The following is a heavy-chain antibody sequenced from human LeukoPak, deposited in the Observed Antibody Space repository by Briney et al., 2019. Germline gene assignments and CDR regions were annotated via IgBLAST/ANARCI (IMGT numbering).Heavy chain of an antibody. V-gene: IGHV4-39*01. D-gene: IGHD1-20*01. CDR2: IYYSGST. J-gene: IGHJ4*02. Sequence: SETLSLTCTVPGGSISSSSYYWGWIRQPPGKGLEWIGSIYYSGSTYHNPSLKSRVTISVDTSKNQFSLKLTSVTAADTAVYFCARLRYNWNDADYWGQGTLVTVSS. CDR1: GGSISSSSYY. CDR3: ARLRYNWNDADY.